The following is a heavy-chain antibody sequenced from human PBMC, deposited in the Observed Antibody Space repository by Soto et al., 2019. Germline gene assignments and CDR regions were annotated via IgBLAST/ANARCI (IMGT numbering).Heavy chain of an antibody. CDR3: ARGRESTYLAEVAY. CDR1: GGAFISYA. J-gene: IGHJ4*02. CDR2: IIPVFGTA. D-gene: IGHD2-15*01. Sequence: QVQLVQSGAEVKKPGSSVKVSCKVSGGAFISYAISWVRQAPGRGLEWMGGIIPVFGTANYTQKFQGRVTITADASTSTAYMELSGLTSDDTALYYGARGRESTYLAEVAYLGQGTVVTVSP. V-gene: IGHV1-69*01.